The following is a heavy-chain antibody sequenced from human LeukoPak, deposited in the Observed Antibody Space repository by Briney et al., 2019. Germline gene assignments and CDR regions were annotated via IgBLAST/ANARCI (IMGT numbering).Heavy chain of an antibody. D-gene: IGHD1-26*01. Sequence: GVSVKVSCKLSGDNFTTSAVTWVRQAPGQGLEWMGRLTPIFGTPAYAQRFQGRVTITADKSTTTAYMELSGLKSDDTAVYYCTRAVAAATFDYWGQGALVIVSP. CDR2: LTPIFGTP. CDR3: TRAVAAATFDY. J-gene: IGHJ4*02. CDR1: GDNFTTSA. V-gene: IGHV1-69*06.